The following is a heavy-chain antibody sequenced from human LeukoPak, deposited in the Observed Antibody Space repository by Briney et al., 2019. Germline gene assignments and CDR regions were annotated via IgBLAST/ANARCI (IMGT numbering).Heavy chain of an antibody. D-gene: IGHD4-23*01. CDR3: ARDYYGGNSGLGY. CDR2: INPNSGGT. V-gene: IGHV1-2*02. J-gene: IGHJ4*02. CDR1: GYTFTGYY. Sequence: GASVKVSCKASGYTFTGYYMHWVRQAPGQGLEWMGWINPNSGGTNYAQKFQGRVTMTGDTSISTAYMELSRLRSDDTAVYYCARDYYGGNSGLGYWGQGTLVTVSS.